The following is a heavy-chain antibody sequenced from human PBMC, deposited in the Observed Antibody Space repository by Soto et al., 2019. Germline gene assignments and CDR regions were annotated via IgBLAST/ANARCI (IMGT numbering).Heavy chain of an antibody. J-gene: IGHJ4*02. CDR2: ISPKSGGT. CDR3: AGQPGYISDWYYFDL. D-gene: IGHD3-9*01. Sequence: XSVKVSCTASGYSFSNYYMHWVRQAPGQGFEWMGRISPKSGGTNYAQKFQGRVSMTWDTSLKTAYMELSSLMSEDTAVYYCAGQPGYISDWYYFDLWGQGTQVTVSS. CDR1: GYSFSNYY. V-gene: IGHV1-2*02.